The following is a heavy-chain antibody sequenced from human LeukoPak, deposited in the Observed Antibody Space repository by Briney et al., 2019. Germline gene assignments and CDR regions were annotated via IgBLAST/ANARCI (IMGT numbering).Heavy chain of an antibody. CDR2: IYYSGST. CDR3: ARADCSTTSCPMDV. CDR1: GVSISSYY. V-gene: IGHV4-59*01. J-gene: IGHJ6*02. Sequence: SETLSLTCTVSGVSISSYYWSWIRQPAGKGLECIGYIYYSGSTNYNPTLKSRVTISVDTSKNQFSLKPSSVTAADTAVYYCARADCSTTSCPMDVWGQGTAVTVSS. D-gene: IGHD2-2*01.